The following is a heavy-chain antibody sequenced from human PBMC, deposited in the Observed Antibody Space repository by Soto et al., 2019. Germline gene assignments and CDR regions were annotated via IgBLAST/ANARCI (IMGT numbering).Heavy chain of an antibody. V-gene: IGHV3-30*18. J-gene: IGHJ6*02. CDR1: GFTFSSYG. CDR2: ISYDGSNK. Sequence: QVQLVESGGGVVQPGRSLRLSCAASGFTFSSYGMHWVRQAPGKGLEWVAVISYDGSNKYYADSVKGRFTISRDNSKNTLYLQMNSLRAEDTAVYYCAKVSPPYYYYYGMDVWGQGITVTVSS. CDR3: AKVSPPYYYYYGMDV.